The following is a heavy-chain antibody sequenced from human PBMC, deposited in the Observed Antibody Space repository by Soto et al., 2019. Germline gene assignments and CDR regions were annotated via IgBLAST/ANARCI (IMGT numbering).Heavy chain of an antibody. J-gene: IGHJ6*03. V-gene: IGHV3-23*01. Sequence: DVQLSESGGGLVRWGGSLRLSCVTSGFTFSTYGMTWVRQAPGKGLEWVSYGGSGGSRYYAESVKGRFTISRDNSKNTLSLEMNSLRAEDTATYYCVKFRGRAYPYYYMDVWGKGTTVTVSS. CDR3: VKFRGRAYPYYYMDV. CDR1: GFTFSTYG. D-gene: IGHD3-10*01. CDR2: GGSGGSR.